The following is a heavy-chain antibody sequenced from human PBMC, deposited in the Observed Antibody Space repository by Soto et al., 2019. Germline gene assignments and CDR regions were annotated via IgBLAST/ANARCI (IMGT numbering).Heavy chain of an antibody. CDR3: ARLPGPLVAVLYIYPLDGREAMSDVDV. D-gene: IGHD6-19*01. V-gene: IGHV3-23*01. CDR2: ISGSGGST. Sequence: GGSLRLSCAASGFTISSYAMSWVRQAPGKGLEWVSAISGSGGSTYYADSVKGRFTISRDNSKNTLYLQMNSLRREDTAVYYCARLPGPLVAVLYIYPLDGREAMSDVDVWGQGTTVTVSS. J-gene: IGHJ6*02. CDR1: GFTISSYA.